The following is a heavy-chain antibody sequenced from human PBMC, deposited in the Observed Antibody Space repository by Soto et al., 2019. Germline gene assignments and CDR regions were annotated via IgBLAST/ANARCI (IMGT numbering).Heavy chain of an antibody. J-gene: IGHJ4*02. CDR2: IIPILGIA. CDR3: LNIPHY. V-gene: IGHV1-69*02. CDR1: GGTFSSYT. Sequence: QVQLVQSGAEVKKPGSSVKVSCKASGGTFSSYTITWVRQAPGQGLEWMGRIIPILGIANYAQKFQGRATITADKSTGTAYIELSSLRSEDTAVYYCLNIPHYWGQGTLVTVSS.